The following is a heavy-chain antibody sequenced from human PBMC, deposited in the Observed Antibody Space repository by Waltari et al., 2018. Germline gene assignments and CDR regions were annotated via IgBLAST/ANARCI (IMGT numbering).Heavy chain of an antibody. J-gene: IGHJ6*02. CDR3: VRLEDCSGPGGNCYGGDPFALDV. CDR2: INHAGNR. D-gene: IGHD2-15*01. CDR1: GGSFNGYY. Sequence: QVQLQQWGAGLLQPSETLSLTCAVNGGSFNGYYWGWIRQSPGKGLQWIGEINHAGNRNYNPSLKSRVTMLVDTSRSQFSLKRSSMTAADTALYYCVRLEDCSGPGGNCYGGDPFALDVWGQGTTVTVSS. V-gene: IGHV4-34*02.